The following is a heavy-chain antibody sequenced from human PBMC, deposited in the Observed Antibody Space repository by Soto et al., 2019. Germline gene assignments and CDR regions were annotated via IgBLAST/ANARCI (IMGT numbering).Heavy chain of an antibody. Sequence: GASVKVSCKASGGTFSSYAISWVGQAPGEGLEWMGGIIPIFGTANYAQKFQGRVTITADESTSTAYMDMSSLRSEDTAVYYCARVTIFGVVIGYNRFDPWGQGTLVTVSS. D-gene: IGHD3-3*01. V-gene: IGHV1-69*13. J-gene: IGHJ5*02. CDR3: ARVTIFGVVIGYNRFDP. CDR1: GGTFSSYA. CDR2: IIPIFGTA.